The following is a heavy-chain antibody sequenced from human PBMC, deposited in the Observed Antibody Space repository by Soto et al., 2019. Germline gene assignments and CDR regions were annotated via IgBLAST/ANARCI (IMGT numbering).Heavy chain of an antibody. CDR2: IYPGDSDT. Sequence: GESLKISCKGSGYSFTIYWIGWVRQMPGKGLEWMGIIYPGDSDTRYSPSFQGQVTISADKSISTAYLQWSSLKASDTAMYYCARRRDCSGGSCSGCYFDYWGQGTLVTVSS. CDR3: ARRRDCSGGSCSGCYFDY. CDR1: GYSFTIYW. J-gene: IGHJ4*02. V-gene: IGHV5-51*01. D-gene: IGHD2-15*01.